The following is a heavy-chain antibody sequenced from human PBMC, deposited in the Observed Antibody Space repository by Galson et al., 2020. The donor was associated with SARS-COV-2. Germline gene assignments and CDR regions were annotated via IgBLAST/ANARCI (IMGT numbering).Heavy chain of an antibody. CDR2: ISGVGGTT. J-gene: IGHJ4*02. D-gene: IGHD3-16*01. V-gene: IGHV3-23*01. Sequence: GESLKISCAASGFTFSKYGMTWVRQAPGKGLEWVSGISGVGGTTYYADSVKGRFTISRDNSKNTLYLQMNSLRAEDTAVYFCAKKGGGGYYFDCWGQGTLVTVSS. CDR1: GFTFSKYG. CDR3: AKKGGGGYYFDC.